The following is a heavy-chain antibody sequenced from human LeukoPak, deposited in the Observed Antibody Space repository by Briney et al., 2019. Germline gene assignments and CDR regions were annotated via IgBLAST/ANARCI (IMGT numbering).Heavy chain of an antibody. CDR3: ARDEPPAAILGN. V-gene: IGHV3-48*02. CDR1: GFIFSSNS. J-gene: IGHJ4*02. D-gene: IGHD2-2*01. CDR2: IRSSGSTM. Sequence: PGGSLRLSCVASGFIFSSNSMNWVRQAPGKGLEWVSHIRSSGSTMYYADSVRGRFTISRDNVKNSLYLQMNNLRDEDTAVYYCARDEPPAAILGNWGQGTLVTVSS.